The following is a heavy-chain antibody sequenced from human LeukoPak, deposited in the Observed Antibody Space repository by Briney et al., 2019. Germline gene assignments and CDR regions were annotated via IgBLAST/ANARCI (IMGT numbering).Heavy chain of an antibody. V-gene: IGHV3-15*01. CDR2: IKSKTDGGTT. CDR1: GFTFSSYS. CDR3: AHRDTAMVRVDY. J-gene: IGHJ4*02. Sequence: GGSLRLSCAASGFTFSSYSMNWVRQAPGKGLEWVGRIKSKTDGGTTDYAAPVKGRFTISRDDSKNTLYLQMSSLKTEDTAVYFCAHRDTAMVRVDYWGQGTLVTVSS. D-gene: IGHD5-18*01.